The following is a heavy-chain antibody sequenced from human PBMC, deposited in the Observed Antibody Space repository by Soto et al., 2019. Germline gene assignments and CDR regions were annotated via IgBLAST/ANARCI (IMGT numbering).Heavy chain of an antibody. CDR1: GGSISSGGYY. CDR2: IYYSGST. Sequence: PSETLSLTCTVSGGSISSGGYYWSWIRQHPGKGLEWIGYIYYSGSTYYNPSLKSRVTISVDTSKNQFSLKLSSVTAADTAVYYCASIQLWSPITFDYWGPGTRVTLXS. CDR3: ASIQLWSPITFDY. D-gene: IGHD5-18*01. V-gene: IGHV4-31*03. J-gene: IGHJ4*02.